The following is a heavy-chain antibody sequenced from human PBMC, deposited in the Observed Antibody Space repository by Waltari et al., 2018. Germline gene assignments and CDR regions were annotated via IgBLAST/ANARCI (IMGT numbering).Heavy chain of an antibody. CDR3: ARVEYSGSYYEDYYYYYMDV. V-gene: IGHV3-30-3*01. CDR2: ISYDGSNN. J-gene: IGHJ6*03. D-gene: IGHD1-26*01. CDR1: GFTFSSYA. Sequence: QVQLVESGGGVVQPGRSLRLSCAASGFTFSSYAMHWVRQAPGKGLEWVAVISYDGSNNYYADSVKGRFTISRDNSKNTLYLQMNSLRAEDTAVYYCARVEYSGSYYEDYYYYYMDVWGKGTTVTISS.